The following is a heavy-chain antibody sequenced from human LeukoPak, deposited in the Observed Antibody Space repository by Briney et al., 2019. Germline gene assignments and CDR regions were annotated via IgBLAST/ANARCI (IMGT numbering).Heavy chain of an antibody. D-gene: IGHD6-19*01. V-gene: IGHV4-39*01. Sequence: SETLSLTCTVSGGSISSSSDYWGWIRQPPGKGVEWIGSIYYSGSTYYNPSLKSRVTISVDTSKNQFSLKLSSVTAADTAVYYCARARLAGDDYHYLDVWGKGATVTVSS. J-gene: IGHJ6*03. CDR2: IYYSGST. CDR3: ARARLAGDDYHYLDV. CDR1: GGSISSSSDY.